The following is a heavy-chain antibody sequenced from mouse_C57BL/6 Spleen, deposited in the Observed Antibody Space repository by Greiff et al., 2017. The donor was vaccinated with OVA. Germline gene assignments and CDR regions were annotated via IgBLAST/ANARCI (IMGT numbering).Heavy chain of an antibody. D-gene: IGHD5-1*01. Sequence: VQLQQPGTELVKPGASVKLSCKASGYTFTSYWMHWVKQRPGQGLEWIGNINPSNGGTNYNEKFKSKATLTVDKSSSTDYMQLSSLTSEDSAVYYWARSECIQYYYAMDYWGQGTSVTVSS. CDR1: GYTFTSYW. CDR2: INPSNGGT. CDR3: ARSECIQYYYAMDY. V-gene: IGHV1-53*01. J-gene: IGHJ4*01.